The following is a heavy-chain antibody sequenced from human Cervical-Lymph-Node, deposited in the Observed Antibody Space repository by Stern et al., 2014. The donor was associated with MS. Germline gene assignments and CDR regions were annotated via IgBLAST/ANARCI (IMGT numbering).Heavy chain of an antibody. V-gene: IGHV1-46*01. CDR2: VNPSGDST. J-gene: IGHJ5*02. Sequence: VQLVQSWAEVKKPGASVKVSCTASGYTFTRHYIHWVRQAPGQGPEWMGIVNPSGDSTSSAPQFQGRLTITRDTSTSTVNMQLSSLRSEDTAVYYCARGFVTTENWFDHWGQGTLVTVSS. CDR3: ARGFVTTENWFDH. CDR1: GYTFTRHY. D-gene: IGHD3-10*01.